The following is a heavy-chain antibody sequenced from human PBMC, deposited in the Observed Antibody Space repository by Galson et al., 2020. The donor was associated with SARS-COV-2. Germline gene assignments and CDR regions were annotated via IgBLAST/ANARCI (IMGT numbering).Heavy chain of an antibody. CDR1: GYRFTSYW. Sequence: GESLKISCQASGYRFTSYWIGWVRQMPGKGLEWLGIVFPGDSETRNSPSIQGPITISADKSISTAYLQWSSLKASDTAIYYCARHTADCSNGICYADYYHGLDVWGQGTAVTVS. J-gene: IGHJ6*02. D-gene: IGHD2-8*01. V-gene: IGHV5-51*01. CDR3: ARHTADCSNGICYADYYHGLDV. CDR2: VFPGDSET.